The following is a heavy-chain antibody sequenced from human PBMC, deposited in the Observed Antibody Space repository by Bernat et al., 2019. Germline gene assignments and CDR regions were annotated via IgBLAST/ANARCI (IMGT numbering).Heavy chain of an antibody. CDR3: ARDRTAYCGGDCYNEDY. CDR2: IIPIFGTA. V-gene: IGHV1-69*01. J-gene: IGHJ4*02. D-gene: IGHD2-21*01. CDR1: GGTFSSYA. Sequence: QVQLVQSGAEVKKPGSSVKVSCKASGGTFSSYAISWVRQAPGQGLEWMGGIIPIFGTANYAQKFQGRVTITADESTSTAYMELSSLRSEDTAVYYCARDRTAYCGGDCYNEDYWGQGTLVTVSS.